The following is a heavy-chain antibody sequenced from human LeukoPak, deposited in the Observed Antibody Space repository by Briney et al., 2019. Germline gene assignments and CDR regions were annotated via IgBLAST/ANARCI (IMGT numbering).Heavy chain of an antibody. CDR2: ISSRSSYI. J-gene: IGHJ4*02. V-gene: IGHV3-21*01. CDR1: GFTFGTYD. CDR3: ARDDGGLAGTHYFDY. D-gene: IGHD2-15*01. Sequence: PGGSLRLSCAASGFTFGTYDMNWVRQAPGKGLEWVSSISSRSSYIYYADSVKGRFTISRDNAKNSLSLQMNSLRAEDTAVYYCARDDGGLAGTHYFDYWGQGTLVTVSS.